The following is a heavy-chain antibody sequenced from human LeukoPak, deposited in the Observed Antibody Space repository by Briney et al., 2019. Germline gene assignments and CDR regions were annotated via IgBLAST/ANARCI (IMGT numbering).Heavy chain of an antibody. J-gene: IGHJ4*02. CDR3: AKDPLGYCSGGSCYDY. D-gene: IGHD2-15*01. Sequence: GGSLRLSCAASGFTFSSYGMHWVRQAPGKGLEWVAVISYDGSNKYYADSVKGRFTISRDNSKNTLYLQMNSLRAEDTAVYYCAKDPLGYCSGGSCYDYWGQGTLVTVSS. CDR1: GFTFSSYG. CDR2: ISYDGSNK. V-gene: IGHV3-30*18.